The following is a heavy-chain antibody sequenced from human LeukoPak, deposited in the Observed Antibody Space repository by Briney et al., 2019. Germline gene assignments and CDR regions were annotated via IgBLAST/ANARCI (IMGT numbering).Heavy chain of an antibody. J-gene: IGHJ4*02. D-gene: IGHD3-22*01. CDR1: GFSFSKYA. CDR2: ISDDGSGT. V-gene: IGHV3-23*01. Sequence: GGSLRLSCAASGFSFSKYAMSWVRQAPGQGLEWVSTISDDGSGTYYADSVKGRFTISRDNSKNTLFLQINSLRAEDSAVYYCATDRERDPSVYYLVGGQGTLITVSS. CDR3: ATDRERDPSVYYLV.